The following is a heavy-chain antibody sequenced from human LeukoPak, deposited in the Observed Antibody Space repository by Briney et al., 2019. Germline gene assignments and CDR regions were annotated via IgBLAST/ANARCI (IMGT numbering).Heavy chain of an antibody. CDR2: IYYSGST. CDR3: ARVDVWFGYNFDY. Sequence: SQTLSLTCTVSGGSISSGDYYWSWIRQPPGKGLEWIGYIYYSGSTYYNPSLKSRVTISVDTSENQFSLKLSSVTAADTAVYYCARVDVWFGYNFDYWGQGTLVTVSS. D-gene: IGHD3-10*01. CDR1: GGSISSGDYY. V-gene: IGHV4-30-4*01. J-gene: IGHJ4*02.